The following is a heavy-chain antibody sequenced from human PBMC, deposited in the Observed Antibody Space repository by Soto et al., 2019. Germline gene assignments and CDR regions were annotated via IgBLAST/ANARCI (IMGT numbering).Heavy chain of an antibody. V-gene: IGHV1-18*01. J-gene: IGHJ6*03. CDR2: ISAYNGDT. D-gene: IGHD6-6*01. CDR1: GYTFTNYG. CDR3: ARVRHLVGNVYYYMDV. Sequence: ASVKVSCKASGYTFTNYGITWVRQAPGQGLEWMGWISAYNGDTHYTQRLQGRVTMTTDTSTSTAYMELRGLRSDDTAVYYCARVRHLVGNVYYYMDVWGKGTTITVSS.